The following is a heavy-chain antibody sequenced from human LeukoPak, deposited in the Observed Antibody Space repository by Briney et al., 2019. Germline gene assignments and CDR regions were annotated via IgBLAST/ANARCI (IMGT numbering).Heavy chain of an antibody. J-gene: IGHJ1*01. CDR3: TRLGAEYFQH. V-gene: IGHV3-73*01. CDR1: GFTFSGSA. CDR2: IRSKANSYAT. Sequence: PGGSLRLSCAASGFTFSGSAMHWVRQASGKGLEWVGRIRSKANSYATAYAASVKGRFTISRDDSKNTAYLQMNSLKTEDTAVYYCTRLGAEYFQHWGQGTLVTVSS.